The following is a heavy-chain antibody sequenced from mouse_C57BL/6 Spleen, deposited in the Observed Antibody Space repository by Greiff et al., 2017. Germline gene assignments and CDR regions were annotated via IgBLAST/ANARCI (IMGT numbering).Heavy chain of an antibody. J-gene: IGHJ1*03. CDR3: ARGYYGSSYEWYFDV. CDR1: GFTFSSYG. D-gene: IGHD1-1*01. Sequence: EVQLVESGGDLVKPGGSLKLSCAASGFTFSSYGMSWVRQTPDKRLEWVATISSGGSYTYYPDSVKGRFTISRDNAKNTLYLQMSSLKSEDTAMYYGARGYYGSSYEWYFDVWGTGTTVTVSS. V-gene: IGHV5-6*01. CDR2: ISSGGSYT.